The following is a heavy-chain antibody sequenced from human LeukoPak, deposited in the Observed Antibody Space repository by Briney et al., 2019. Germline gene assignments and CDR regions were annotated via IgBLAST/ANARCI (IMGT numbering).Heavy chain of an antibody. CDR2: AYRGST. Sequence: SQTLSLTCAISGDSVSSNSVAWNWIRESPSRGLEWLGRAYRGSTSYVVSVKSRITINSDTSKNQFSLQLSSVTPEDTAVYFCARGVNSTFDVWGQGTMVTVSS. J-gene: IGHJ3*01. V-gene: IGHV6-1*01. D-gene: IGHD3-10*01. CDR3: ARGVNSTFDV. CDR1: GDSVSSNSVA.